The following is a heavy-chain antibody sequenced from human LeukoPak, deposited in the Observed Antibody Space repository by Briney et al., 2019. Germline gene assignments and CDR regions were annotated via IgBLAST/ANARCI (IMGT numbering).Heavy chain of an antibody. CDR1: GYTFTGYY. J-gene: IGHJ4*02. CDR3: ARDSLSYDILTGYLST. D-gene: IGHD3-9*01. CDR2: INPNSGGT. V-gene: IGHV1-2*02. Sequence: ASVKVSCKASGYTFTGYYMHWVRQAPGQGLEWMGWINPNSGGTNYAQKFQGRVTMTRDTSISTAYMELSRLRSDDTAVYYCARDSLSYDILTGYLSTWGQGTLVTVSS.